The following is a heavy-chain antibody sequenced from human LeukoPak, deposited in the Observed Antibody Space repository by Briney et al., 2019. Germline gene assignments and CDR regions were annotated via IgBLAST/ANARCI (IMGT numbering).Heavy chain of an antibody. J-gene: IGHJ5*02. Sequence: GGSLRLSCAASGFTFSNAWMSWVRQAPWKGLDWVGRIKSKRDGGTTDYAAPVEGRVTISRDHSINTVYLQIKSLKTEDTAVYYCTPRARFDPWGQGTLVTVSS. CDR2: IKSKRDGGTT. CDR3: TPRARFDP. CDR1: GFTFSNAW. V-gene: IGHV3-15*01.